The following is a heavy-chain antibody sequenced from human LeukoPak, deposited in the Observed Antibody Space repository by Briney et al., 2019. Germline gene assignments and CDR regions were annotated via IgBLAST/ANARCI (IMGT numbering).Heavy chain of an antibody. CDR3: AKGLYYYDSSGYPD. CDR2: TSYDGSNK. D-gene: IGHD3-22*01. V-gene: IGHV3-30*18. CDR1: GFTFSTYG. Sequence: PGGSLRLSCAASGFTFSTYGMHWVRQAPGKGLEWVAATSYDGSNKYYADSVKGRFTISRDNSKNTLFLQMNSLRAEDTAVYYCAKGLYYYDSSGYPDWGQGTLVTVSS. J-gene: IGHJ4*02.